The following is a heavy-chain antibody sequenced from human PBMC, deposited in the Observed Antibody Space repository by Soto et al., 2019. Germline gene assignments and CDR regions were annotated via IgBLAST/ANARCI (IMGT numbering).Heavy chain of an antibody. V-gene: IGHV3-23*01. CDR1: GFTFSSYA. J-gene: IGHJ4*02. Sequence: GGSLRLSCAASGFTFSSYAMTWVRQAPGKGLGWVSTIRASGGSTYYADSGKGRVTISRDNSMNTLFLHMNSLRAEGTAIYYCAKGGYTSPFDYWGLGTLVTVSS. CDR3: AKGGYTSPFDY. D-gene: IGHD5-12*01. CDR2: IRASGGST.